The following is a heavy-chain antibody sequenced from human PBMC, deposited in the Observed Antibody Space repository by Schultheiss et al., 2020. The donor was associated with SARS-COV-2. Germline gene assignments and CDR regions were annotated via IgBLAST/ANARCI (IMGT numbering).Heavy chain of an antibody. V-gene: IGHV4-59*08. CDR2: IYYSGST. CDR1: GGSISSYY. D-gene: IGHD6-6*01. Sequence: SETLSLTCTVSGGSISSYYWSWIRQPPGKGLEWIGYIYYSGSTNYNPSLKSRVTISVDTSKNQFSLKLSSVTAADTAVYYCARLGEQLVPHYYYYMDVWGKGTTVTVSS. CDR3: ARLGEQLVPHYYYYMDV. J-gene: IGHJ6*03.